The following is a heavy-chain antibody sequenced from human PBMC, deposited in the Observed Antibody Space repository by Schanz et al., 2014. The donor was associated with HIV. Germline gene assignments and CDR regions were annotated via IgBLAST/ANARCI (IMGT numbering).Heavy chain of an antibody. CDR1: GFTFSSYA. CDR3: AKGGQWLLYFDN. CDR2: ISYDGSSH. Sequence: QVQVVESGGGVVQPGRSLRLSCAGSGFTFSSYAMHWVRQAPGKGLEWVAFISYDGSSHYSADSVKGRLTISRDNSENTLYLQVNSLRVEDTAVYYCAKGGQWLLYFDNWGQGTLVTVAS. D-gene: IGHD6-19*01. J-gene: IGHJ4*02. V-gene: IGHV3-30-3*01.